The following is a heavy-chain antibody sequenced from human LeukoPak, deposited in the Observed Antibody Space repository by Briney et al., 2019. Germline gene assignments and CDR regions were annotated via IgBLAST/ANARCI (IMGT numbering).Heavy chain of an antibody. CDR2: INPSANIT. CDR1: GYTFINYY. D-gene: IGHD2-15*01. J-gene: IGHJ3*02. V-gene: IGHV1-46*01. Sequence: GASVKVSCKASGYTFINYYIHWVRQAPGQGLEWMAIINPSANITAYAQKFQARVTITADESTSTAYMEMSSLRSEDTAVYYRGRVSCGGNCYSLIGTFDIWGQGTMVTVSS. CDR3: GRVSCGGNCYSLIGTFDI.